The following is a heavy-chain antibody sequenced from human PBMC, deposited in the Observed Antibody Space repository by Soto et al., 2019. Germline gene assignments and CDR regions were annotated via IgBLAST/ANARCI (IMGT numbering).Heavy chain of an antibody. CDR3: ARSYYYDSSGHYSGPGYYFDS. Sequence: GGSPRISCAASGFTFSSYAMHWVRQEPGKGLEWVAVISYDGSYNYYADSVKGRFTISRDNSNSTLFLQMNSLRAEDTAAYYCARSYYYDSSGHYSGPGYYFDSWGQGTLVTVSS. CDR1: GFTFSSYA. J-gene: IGHJ4*02. V-gene: IGHV3-30-3*01. D-gene: IGHD3-22*01. CDR2: ISYDGSYN.